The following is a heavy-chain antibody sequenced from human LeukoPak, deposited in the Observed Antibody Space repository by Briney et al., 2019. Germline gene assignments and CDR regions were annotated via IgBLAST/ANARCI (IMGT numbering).Heavy chain of an antibody. CDR3: ARRAGGPYYYYYGMDV. CDR1: GGTFSSYA. CDR2: IIHIFGTA. Sequence: ASVNVSCTASGGTFSSYAISWVRQPPGQGLEWMGGIIHIFGTANYAQKYLGRVTITADKSTSTAYMELSSLRSEDTAVYYCARRAGGPYYYYYGMDVWGKGTTVTVSS. D-gene: IGHD2-8*02. V-gene: IGHV1-69*06. J-gene: IGHJ6*04.